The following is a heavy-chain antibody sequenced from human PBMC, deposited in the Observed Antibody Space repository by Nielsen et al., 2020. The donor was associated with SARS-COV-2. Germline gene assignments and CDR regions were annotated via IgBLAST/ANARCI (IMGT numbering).Heavy chain of an antibody. D-gene: IGHD2-2*02. CDR3: AKGRHQLPYTVFDY. V-gene: IGHV3-64*01. CDR1: GFTFSSYA. J-gene: IGHJ4*02. Sequence: GGSLRLSCAASGFTFSSYAMHWVRQAPGKGLEYVSAISSNGGSTYYANSVKGRFTISRDNSKNTLYLQMGSLRAEDMAVYYCAKGRHQLPYTVFDYWGQGTLVTVSS. CDR2: ISSNGGST.